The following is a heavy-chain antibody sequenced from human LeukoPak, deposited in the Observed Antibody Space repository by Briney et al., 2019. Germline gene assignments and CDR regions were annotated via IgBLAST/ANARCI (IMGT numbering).Heavy chain of an antibody. V-gene: IGHV1-46*01. D-gene: IGHD3-10*01. CDR1: GYTFTSYF. CDR2: INPSAGSA. CDR3: TRDRGSYYGWD. Sequence: ASVKVSCKASGYTFTSYFIHWVRQAPGQGLEWMGIINPSAGSATYAQKFQGRVTMTRDTSTSTVYVELSSLRAEDTAVYYCTRDRGSYYGWDWGLGTLVTVSS. J-gene: IGHJ4*02.